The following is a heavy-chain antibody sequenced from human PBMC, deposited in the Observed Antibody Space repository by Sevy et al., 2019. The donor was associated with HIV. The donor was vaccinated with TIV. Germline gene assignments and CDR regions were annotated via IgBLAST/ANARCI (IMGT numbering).Heavy chain of an antibody. CDR1: GDTFSSYA. J-gene: IGHJ5*02. Sequence: ASVKVSCKASGDTFSSYAISWVRQAPGQGLEWMGRIIPIFGTANYAQKFQGRVTITADESTSTAYMELSSLRSEDTAVYYCARLLRSITDNWFDPWGQGTLVTVSS. V-gene: IGHV1-69*13. D-gene: IGHD5-12*01. CDR3: ARLLRSITDNWFDP. CDR2: IIPIFGTA.